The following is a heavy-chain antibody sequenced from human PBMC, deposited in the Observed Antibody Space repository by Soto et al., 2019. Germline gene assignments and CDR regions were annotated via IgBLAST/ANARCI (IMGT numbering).Heavy chain of an antibody. Sequence: KPSGASVKVSCKASGYTFTSYGISWVRQAPGQGLEWMGWISAYNGNTNYAQKLQGRVTMTTDTPTSTAYMERRSLRSDDTAVYYCARVSPYGDNDYWGQGTLVTVSS. V-gene: IGHV1-18*01. D-gene: IGHD4-17*01. CDR1: GYTFTSYG. J-gene: IGHJ4*02. CDR2: ISAYNGNT. CDR3: ARVSPYGDNDY.